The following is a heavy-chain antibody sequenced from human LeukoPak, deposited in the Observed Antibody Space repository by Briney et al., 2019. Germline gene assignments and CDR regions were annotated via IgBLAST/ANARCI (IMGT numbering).Heavy chain of an antibody. CDR2: ICYSGST. CDR3: ARLSIAALAAFDI. Sequence: TSETLSLTCTVSGGSISSSSYYWGWIRQPPGKGLEWIGSICYSGSTYYNPSLKSRVTISVDTSKNQFSLKLSSVTAADTAVYYCARLSIAALAAFDIWGQGTMVTVSS. V-gene: IGHV4-39*01. CDR1: GGSISSSSYY. J-gene: IGHJ3*02. D-gene: IGHD6-6*01.